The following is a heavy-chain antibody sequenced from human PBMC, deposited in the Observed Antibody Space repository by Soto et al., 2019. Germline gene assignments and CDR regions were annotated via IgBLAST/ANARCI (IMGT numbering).Heavy chain of an antibody. D-gene: IGHD3-22*01. V-gene: IGHV1-69*13. CDR1: GGTFSSYA. Sequence: SVKVSCKASGGTFSSYAISWVRQAPGQGLEWMGGIIPIFGTANYAQKFQGRVTITADESTSTAYMEQSSLRSEDTAVYYCARVYYYDSSGYYGGGSRFDYWGQGTLVTVSS. J-gene: IGHJ4*02. CDR3: ARVYYYDSSGYYGGGSRFDY. CDR2: IIPIFGTA.